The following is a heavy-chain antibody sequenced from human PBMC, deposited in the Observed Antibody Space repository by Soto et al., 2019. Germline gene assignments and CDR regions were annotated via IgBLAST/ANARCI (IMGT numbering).Heavy chain of an antibody. CDR1: GGSISSYY. Sequence: SETLSLTCTVSGGSISSYYWSWIRQPPGKGLEWIGYIYYSGSTNYNPSLKSRVTISVDTSKNQFSLKLSSVTAADTAVYYCARYRVVPAAMHGYFDYWGQGTLVTVSS. D-gene: IGHD2-2*01. CDR3: ARYRVVPAAMHGYFDY. CDR2: IYYSGST. V-gene: IGHV4-59*08. J-gene: IGHJ4*02.